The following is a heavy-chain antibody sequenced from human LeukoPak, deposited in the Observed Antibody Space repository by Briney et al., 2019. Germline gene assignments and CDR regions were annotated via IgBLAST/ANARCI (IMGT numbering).Heavy chain of an antibody. D-gene: IGHD2-15*01. V-gene: IGHV1-2*06. CDR1: GYSFTGYY. J-gene: IGHJ4*02. CDR3: ARDLEALAAIDY. CDR2: INPNSGGT. Sequence: ASVHVSCKASGYSFTGYYIHWVRQAPGQGLEWMGRINPNSGGTNYAQKFQVRLTMTRDTSISTAYMELSRLTSDDTAVCFCARDLEALAAIDYWGQGTLVTVSS.